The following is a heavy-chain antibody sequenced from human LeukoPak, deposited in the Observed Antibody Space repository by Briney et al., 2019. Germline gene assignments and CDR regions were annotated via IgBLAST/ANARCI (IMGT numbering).Heavy chain of an antibody. CDR3: VRDDLWQQMAL. CDR1: GFVVSSNY. Sequence: GGSLRLSCAASGFVVSSNYMHWVRQAPGKGLGWVSVLHSGGSTFYAQSVKGRFTISRDNSNNILYLQMNRLRAEDTAMYYCVRDDLWQQMALWGQGTLVAVSS. V-gene: IGHV3-53*01. CDR2: LHSGGST. D-gene: IGHD6-13*01. J-gene: IGHJ1*01.